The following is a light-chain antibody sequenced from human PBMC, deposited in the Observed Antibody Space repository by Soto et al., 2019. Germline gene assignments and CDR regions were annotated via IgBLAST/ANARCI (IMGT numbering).Light chain of an antibody. J-gene: IGKJ3*01. CDR2: KAS. CDR1: QSISSW. V-gene: IGKV1-5*03. CDR3: QQYNSYSFT. Sequence: DIQMTQSPSTLSASVGDRVTITCRASQSISSWLAWYQRKPGKAPNLLIYKASSLESGVPSRFSGSGSGTEFTLTISSLQPDDFATYYCQQYNSYSFTFGPGTKV.